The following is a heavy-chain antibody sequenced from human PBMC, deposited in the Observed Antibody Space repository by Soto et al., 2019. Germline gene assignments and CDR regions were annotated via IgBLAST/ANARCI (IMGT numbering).Heavy chain of an antibody. V-gene: IGHV3-30*04. J-gene: IGHJ4*02. Sequence: PGGSLRLSCAVSGFSFSSYAMHWVRQAPGKGLEWVAVISYYVNDKYYADSVKGRFTISRDNSKNTLYLQMNSLRAEDTAVYYCERPSTGSTAVDNWGQGTLVTVSS. CDR3: ERPSTGSTAVDN. CDR1: GFSFSSYA. CDR2: ISYYVNDK. D-gene: IGHD1-7*01.